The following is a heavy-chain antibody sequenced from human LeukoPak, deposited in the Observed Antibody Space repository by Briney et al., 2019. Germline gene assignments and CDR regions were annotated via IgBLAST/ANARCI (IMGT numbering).Heavy chain of an antibody. CDR1: GVSFSTYY. D-gene: IGHD2-2*02. CDR3: ARDFRVYTSAWYYFDY. J-gene: IGHJ4*02. CDR2: VNHSGYT. Sequence: PSETLSLTCDVSGVSFSTYYWSWIRQSPEKGLEWIGEVNHSGYTNYNPSLKSRVTISVDTSKNQFSLKLNSVTAADTAMYYCARDFRVYTSAWYYFDYWGQGTLVTVSS. V-gene: IGHV4-34*01.